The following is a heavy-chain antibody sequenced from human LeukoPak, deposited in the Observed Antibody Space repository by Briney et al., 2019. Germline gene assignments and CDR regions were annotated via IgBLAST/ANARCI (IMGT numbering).Heavy chain of an antibody. V-gene: IGHV3-53*01. CDR3: ARDSLVGTPGYFDY. D-gene: IGHD1/OR15-1a*01. J-gene: IGHJ4*02. Sequence: GGSLRLSCAASGFTVSSNYMSWVRQAPGQGLDLDSVIYSGGSTYYADSVKGRFTISRDNSKNTLYLQMNSLRAEDTAVYYCARDSLVGTPGYFDYWGQGTLVTVSS. CDR1: GFTVSSNY. CDR2: IYSGGST.